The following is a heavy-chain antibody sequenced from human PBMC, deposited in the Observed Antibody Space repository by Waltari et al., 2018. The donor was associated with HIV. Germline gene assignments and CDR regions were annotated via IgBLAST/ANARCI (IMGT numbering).Heavy chain of an antibody. J-gene: IGHJ2*01. CDR1: GGSFSGYY. CDR2: INHSGST. V-gene: IGHV4-34*01. CDR3: ARLAAAGTEASSYWYFDL. Sequence: QVQLQQWGAGLLKPSETLSLTCAVYGGSFSGYYWSWIRQPPGKGLEWIGEINHSGSTNYNPSLKSRVTISVDTSKNQFSLKLSSVTAADTAVYYCARLAAAGTEASSYWYFDLWGRGTLVTVSS. D-gene: IGHD6-13*01.